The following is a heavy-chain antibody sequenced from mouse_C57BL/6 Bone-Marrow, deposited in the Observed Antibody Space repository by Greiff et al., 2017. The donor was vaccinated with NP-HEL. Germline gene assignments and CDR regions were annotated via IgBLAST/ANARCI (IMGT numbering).Heavy chain of an antibody. J-gene: IGHJ2*01. Sequence: QVQLQQPGAELVMPGASVKLSCKASGYTFTSYWMHWVKQRPGQGLEWIGEIDPSDSYTNYNQKFKGKSTLTVDKSSSTAYMQLSSLTSEDSAVYYCARLRYDGTPMGYFDYWGQGTTLTVSS. CDR1: GYTFTSYW. D-gene: IGHD2-3*01. CDR2: IDPSDSYT. CDR3: ARLRYDGTPMGYFDY. V-gene: IGHV1-69*01.